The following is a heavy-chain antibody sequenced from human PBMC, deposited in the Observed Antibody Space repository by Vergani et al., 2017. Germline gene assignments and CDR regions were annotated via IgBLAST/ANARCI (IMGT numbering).Heavy chain of an antibody. V-gene: IGHV3-30-3*01. CDR2: ISYDGSNK. Sequence: QVQLVESGGGVVQPGRSLRLSCAASGFTFSSYAMHWVRQAPGKGLEWVAVISYDGSNKYYADSVKGRFTISRDNSKNTLYLQMNSLRAEDTAVYYCARDMEDIVVVPAAYIDYWGQGTLVTVSS. D-gene: IGHD2-2*01. CDR1: GFTFSSYA. CDR3: ARDMEDIVVVPAAYIDY. J-gene: IGHJ4*02.